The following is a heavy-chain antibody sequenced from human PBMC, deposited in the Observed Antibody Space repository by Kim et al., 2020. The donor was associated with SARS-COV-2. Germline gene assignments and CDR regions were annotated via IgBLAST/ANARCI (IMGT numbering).Heavy chain of an antibody. V-gene: IGHV4-34*01. D-gene: IGHD1-26*01. CDR2: INHSGST. Sequence: SETLSLTCAVYGGSFSGYYWSWIRQPPGKGLEWIGEINHSGSTNYNPSLKSRVTISVDTSKNQFSLKLSSVTAADTAVYYCARGRYSGSYLARFDIWGQGTMVTVSS. CDR1: GGSFSGYY. J-gene: IGHJ3*02. CDR3: ARGRYSGSYLARFDI.